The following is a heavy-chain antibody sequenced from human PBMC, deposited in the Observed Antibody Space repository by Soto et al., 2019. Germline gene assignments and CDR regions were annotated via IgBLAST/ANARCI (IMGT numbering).Heavy chain of an antibody. J-gene: IGHJ4*02. D-gene: IGHD5-18*01. CDR2: IYYRGST. CDR3: ARAGYSYGYYFDY. CDR1: GGSISSAGYY. V-gene: IGHV4-31*03. Sequence: SETLSLTCTVSGGSISSAGYYWSWTRQHPGKGLEWIGYIYYRGSTYYNPSLKSRVTLSVDTSKNQFSLKLSSVTAADTAVYYCARAGYSYGYYFDYWGQGTLVTVSS.